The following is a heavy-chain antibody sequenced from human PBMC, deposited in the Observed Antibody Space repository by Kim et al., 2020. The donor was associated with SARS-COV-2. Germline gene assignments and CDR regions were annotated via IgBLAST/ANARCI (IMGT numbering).Heavy chain of an antibody. J-gene: IGHJ6*02. V-gene: IGHV3-15*01. CDR1: GLTFTDSW. Sequence: GGSLRLSCEASGLTFTDSWMNWVRQAPGKGLEWVGRIKTKTDGGTTDYAAPVKGRFTISRDDSTKMLYLQMNSLKTEDTAVYYCVRSSWNYYYSGADVWGQGTTVTVSS. D-gene: IGHD6-13*01. CDR2: IKTKTDGGTT. CDR3: VRSSWNYYYSGADV.